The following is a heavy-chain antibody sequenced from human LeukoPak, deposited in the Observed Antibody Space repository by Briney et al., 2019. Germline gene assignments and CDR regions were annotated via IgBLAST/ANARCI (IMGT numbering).Heavy chain of an antibody. CDR2: ISGSGGST. V-gene: IGHV3-23*01. D-gene: IGHD4-17*01. J-gene: IGHJ2*01. CDR1: GFTFSTYG. Sequence: SGGSLRLSCVASGFTFSTYGMSWVRQAPGKGLEWVSAISGSGGSTYYADSVKGRFTISRDNSKNTLYLQMNSLRAEDTAVYYCAKVGPMTTVTTRGWYFDLWGRGTLVTVSS. CDR3: AKVGPMTTVTTRGWYFDL.